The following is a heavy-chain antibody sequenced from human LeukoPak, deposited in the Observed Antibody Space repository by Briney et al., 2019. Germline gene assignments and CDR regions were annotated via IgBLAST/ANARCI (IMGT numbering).Heavy chain of an antibody. D-gene: IGHD2-21*01. CDR2: ISGSGDNT. CDR3: AKFHTEAPRYCGGDCYLDL. V-gene: IGHV3-23*01. J-gene: IGHJ2*01. CDR1: AFTFNNYA. Sequence: PGGSLRLSCAASAFTFNNYAMNWVRQAPGKGLEWVSSISGSGDNTYYADSVKGRFTISRDNSKNMVYLQINSLRAEDTAVYYCAKFHTEAPRYCGGDCYLDLWGRGTLVTVSS.